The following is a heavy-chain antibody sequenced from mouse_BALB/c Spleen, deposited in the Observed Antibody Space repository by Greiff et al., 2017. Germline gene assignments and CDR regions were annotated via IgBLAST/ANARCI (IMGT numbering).Heavy chain of an antibody. J-gene: IGHJ3*01. CDR2: IWGGGST. D-gene: IGHD1-1*01. CDR3: AKHDPYGSSYGFAY. CDR1: GFSLTDYG. V-gene: IGHV2-6-5*01. Sequence: VKLMESGPGLVAPSQSLSITCTVSGFSLTDYGVSWIRQPPGKGLEWLGVIWGGGSTYYNSALKSRLSISKDNSKSQVFLKMNSLQTDDTAMYYCAKHDPYGSSYGFAYWGQGTLVTVSA.